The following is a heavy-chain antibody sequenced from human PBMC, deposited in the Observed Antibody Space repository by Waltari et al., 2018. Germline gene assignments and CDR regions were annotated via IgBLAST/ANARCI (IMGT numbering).Heavy chain of an antibody. CDR2: MNPNSGNT. CDR1: GYTFTSYD. J-gene: IGHJ5*02. CDR3: ALWFGEFGWFDP. V-gene: IGHV1-8*01. Sequence: QVQLVQSGAEVKKPGASVKVSCKASGYTFTSYDINWVRQATGQGLEWMGWMNPNSGNTSYAQKFQGRVTMTRNTSISTAYMELSSLRSEDTAVYYCALWFGEFGWFDPWGQGTLVTVSS. D-gene: IGHD3-10*01.